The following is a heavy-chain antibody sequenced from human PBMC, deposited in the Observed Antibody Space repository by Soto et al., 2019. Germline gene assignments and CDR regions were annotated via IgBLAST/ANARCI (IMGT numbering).Heavy chain of an antibody. D-gene: IGHD4-4*01. CDR3: AGDSGYSNYAFDF. Sequence: QVQLVQSGAEVKKPGSSVKVSCEASGGSVSSSTLSWVRQAPGQGLEWMGRITPILGRANYAQKFQDRVTITADKSTSTAYMELSSLRSEDTAVYFCAGDSGYSNYAFDFWGQGTLITVSS. CDR2: ITPILGRA. V-gene: IGHV1-69*08. J-gene: IGHJ4*02. CDR1: GGSVSSST.